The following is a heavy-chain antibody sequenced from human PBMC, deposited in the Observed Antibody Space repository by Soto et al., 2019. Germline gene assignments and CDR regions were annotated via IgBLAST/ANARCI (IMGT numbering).Heavy chain of an antibody. CDR3: ARARRGDFWSGYQFFDY. Sequence: QVQLVQSGAEVKKPGSSVKVSCKASGGTFSSYAISWVRQAPGQGLKWMGGIIPIFGTANYAQKLQGRVTITADESTSTAYMELSSLRSEDTAVYYCARARRGDFWSGYQFFDYWGQGTLVTVSS. V-gene: IGHV1-69*01. D-gene: IGHD3-3*01. CDR2: IIPIFGTA. J-gene: IGHJ4*02. CDR1: GGTFSSYA.